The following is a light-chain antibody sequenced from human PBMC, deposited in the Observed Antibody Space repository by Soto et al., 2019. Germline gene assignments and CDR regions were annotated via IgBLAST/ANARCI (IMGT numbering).Light chain of an antibody. CDR2: DVS. CDR1: SSDVGGYNY. CDR3: NSYRRSRTRYV. Sequence: QSVLTQPASVSGSPGQSITISCTGTSSDVGGYNYVSWYQQHPGRAPKLLIYDVSNRPSGVSNRFSGSRSGNTASLTISGLQAEDEADYYCNSYRRSRTRYVFGSGTKVTVL. V-gene: IGLV2-14*03. J-gene: IGLJ1*01.